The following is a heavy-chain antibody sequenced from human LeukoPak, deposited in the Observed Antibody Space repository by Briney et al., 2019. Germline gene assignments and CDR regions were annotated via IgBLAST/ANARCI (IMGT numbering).Heavy chain of an antibody. D-gene: IGHD3-3*01. CDR3: ARDITIFGVVIADY. CDR2: ISYDGSNK. J-gene: IGHJ4*02. Sequence: PGRSLRLSCAASGFTFSSYAMHWVRQAPGKGLEWVAVISYDGSNKYYADSVKGRFTISRDNSKNTLYLQMNSLRGEDTAVYYCARDITIFGVVIADYWCQGTLVTVSS. V-gene: IGHV3-30*04. CDR1: GFTFSSYA.